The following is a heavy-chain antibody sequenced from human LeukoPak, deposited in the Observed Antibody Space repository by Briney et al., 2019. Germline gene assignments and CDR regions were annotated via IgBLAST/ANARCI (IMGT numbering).Heavy chain of an antibody. J-gene: IGHJ4*02. CDR3: AKDQDSSSWAYFDY. Sequence: GGSLRGSCAASGFTVSSNYMGWVRQGPGKGLEWVSLIFGGGSTYYADSVKGRFTISRDNSKNTLYLQMNSLRAEDTAVYYCAKDQDSSSWAYFDYWGQGTPVTVSS. CDR1: GFTVSSNY. V-gene: IGHV3-53*01. CDR2: IFGGGST. D-gene: IGHD6-13*01.